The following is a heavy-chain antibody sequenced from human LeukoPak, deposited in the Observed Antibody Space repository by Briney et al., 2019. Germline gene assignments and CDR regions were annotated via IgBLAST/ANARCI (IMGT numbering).Heavy chain of an antibody. J-gene: IGHJ1*01. CDR3: AKGLIAAGLGAEHFQH. CDR2: IRYDGSNK. Sequence: GGSLRLSCAASGFTFSSYGMHWVRQAPGKGLEWVAFIRYDGSNKYYADSVKGRFTISRDNSKNTLYLQMNSLRAEDTAVYYCAKGLIAAGLGAEHFQHWGQGTLVTVSS. CDR1: GFTFSSYG. V-gene: IGHV3-30*02. D-gene: IGHD6-13*01.